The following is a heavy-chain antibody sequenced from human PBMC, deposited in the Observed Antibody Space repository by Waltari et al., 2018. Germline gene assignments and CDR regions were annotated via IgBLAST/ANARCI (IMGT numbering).Heavy chain of an antibody. Sequence: QVQLQESGPGLVKPSGTLSLTCAVSGGSISSSNWWSWVRQPPGRGLEWIGEIYHSGSTNYNPSLKSRVTISVDKSKNQFSLKLSSVTAADTAVYYCARIKLELPAGYYYGMDVWGQGTTVTVSS. CDR1: GGSISSSNW. CDR2: IYHSGST. V-gene: IGHV4-4*02. CDR3: ARIKLELPAGYYYGMDV. D-gene: IGHD1-7*01. J-gene: IGHJ6*02.